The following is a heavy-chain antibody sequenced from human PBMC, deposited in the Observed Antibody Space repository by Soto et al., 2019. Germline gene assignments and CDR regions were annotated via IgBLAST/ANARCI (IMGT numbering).Heavy chain of an antibody. V-gene: IGHV4-4*02. D-gene: IGHD1-7*01. J-gene: IGHJ4*02. CDR2: IYRTGST. Sequence: SETLSLTCAVSGGSFTSNNWWTWVRQPPGQGLEWIGEIYRTGSTNYNPSLKSRVTISLDKSENQFSLKVTSLTAADMAVYYCASRNPGTSVDYWGQGTLVTVSS. CDR3: ASRNPGTSVDY. CDR1: GGSFTSNNW.